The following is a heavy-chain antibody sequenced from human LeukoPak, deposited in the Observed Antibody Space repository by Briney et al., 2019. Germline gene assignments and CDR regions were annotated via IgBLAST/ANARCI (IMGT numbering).Heavy chain of an antibody. CDR3: ARRGILTGTIDY. CDR2: MNPNSGNT. D-gene: IGHD3-9*01. Sequence: GASVKVSCKASGYTFTSYDINWVRQATGQGLERMGWMNPNSGNTGYAQKFQGRVTMTRNTSISTAYMELSSLRSEDTAVYYCARRGILTGTIDYWGQGTLVTVSS. CDR1: GYTFTSYD. J-gene: IGHJ4*02. V-gene: IGHV1-8*01.